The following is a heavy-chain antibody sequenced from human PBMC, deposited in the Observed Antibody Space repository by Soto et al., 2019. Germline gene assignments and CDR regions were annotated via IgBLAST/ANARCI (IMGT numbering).Heavy chain of an antibody. CDR1: GGTFSSYA. Sequence: SVKVSCKASGGTFSSYAISWVRQAPGQGLEWMGGIIPIFGTANYAQKFQGRVTITADESTSTAYMELSSLRSEDTAVYYCARGVAAAALGVWFDPWGKGTLVTVSS. J-gene: IGHJ5*02. CDR2: IIPIFGTA. V-gene: IGHV1-69*13. D-gene: IGHD6-13*01. CDR3: ARGVAAAALGVWFDP.